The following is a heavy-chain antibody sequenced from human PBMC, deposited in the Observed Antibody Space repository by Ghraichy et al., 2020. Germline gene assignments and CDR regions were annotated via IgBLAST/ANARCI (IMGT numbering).Heavy chain of an antibody. J-gene: IGHJ4*02. Sequence: GGSLRLSCAASGFAFSSLGMNWVRQAPGKGLEWVSYISSSGTTIYYADSVKGRFTVSRDNAKNSLYLQMNSLRAEDTAVYYCARDSSSSSYWGQGTLVTVSS. CDR3: ARDSSSSSY. D-gene: IGHD6-6*01. CDR1: GFAFSSLG. CDR2: ISSSGTTI. V-gene: IGHV3-48*03.